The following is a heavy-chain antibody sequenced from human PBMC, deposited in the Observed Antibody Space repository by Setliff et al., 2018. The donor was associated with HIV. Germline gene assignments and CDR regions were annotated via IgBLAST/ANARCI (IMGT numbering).Heavy chain of an antibody. D-gene: IGHD3-22*01. J-gene: IGHJ4*02. CDR1: GGSISSYY. CDR3: ARVPLDRDDFRGYYLLFDY. V-gene: IGHV4-4*07. Sequence: SETLSLTCTVSGGSISSYYWSWIRRPAGKGLEWIGRIYASGTTNYNPSLKSRVTMSVDTSKSQFSLKLTSVTAADTAVYYCARVPLDRDDFRGYYLLFDYWGQGTLVTVSS. CDR2: IYASGTT.